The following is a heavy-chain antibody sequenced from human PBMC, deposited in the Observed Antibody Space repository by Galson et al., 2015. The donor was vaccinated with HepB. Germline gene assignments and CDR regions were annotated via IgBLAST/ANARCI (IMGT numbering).Heavy chain of an antibody. D-gene: IGHD6-13*01. CDR1: GFTFSSYA. Sequence: SLRLSCAASGFTFSSYAMHWVRQAPGKGLEWVAVISYDGSNKYYADSVKGRFTISRDNSKNTLYLQMNSLRAEDTAVYYCAREIPYRIAAAGGCMDVWGQGTTVTVSS. V-gene: IGHV3-30-3*01. J-gene: IGHJ6*02. CDR2: ISYDGSNK. CDR3: AREIPYRIAAAGGCMDV.